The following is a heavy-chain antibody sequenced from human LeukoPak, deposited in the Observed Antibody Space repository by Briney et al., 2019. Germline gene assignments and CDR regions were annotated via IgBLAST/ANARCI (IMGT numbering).Heavy chain of an antibody. V-gene: IGHV1-2*02. J-gene: IGHJ4*02. CDR2: INPSSGGT. CDR1: GYTLTGYY. Sequence: SVKVSCKASGYTLTGYYMHLVRQAPGQRLEWMGWINPSSGGTKYAKKFQGRVTMTRDTSISTAYMELSRLRSDDTAVYYCARGHGRGGYFDYWGQGTLVTVSS. CDR3: ARGHGRGGYFDY. D-gene: IGHD3-10*01.